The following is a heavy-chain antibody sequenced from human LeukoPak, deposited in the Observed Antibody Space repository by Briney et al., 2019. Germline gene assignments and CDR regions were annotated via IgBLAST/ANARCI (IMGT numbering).Heavy chain of an antibody. J-gene: IGHJ4*02. V-gene: IGHV3-74*01. CDR1: GFTFSSYS. D-gene: IGHD1-14*01. CDR3: ARTANPYYFDY. CDR2: VNSDGSGT. Sequence: GGSLRLSCAASGFTFSSYSMNWVRQAPGKGLVWVSRVNSDGSGTSYADSVKGRFTISRDNAKNTLYLQMNSLRAEDTALYYCARTANPYYFDYWGQGTLVTVSS.